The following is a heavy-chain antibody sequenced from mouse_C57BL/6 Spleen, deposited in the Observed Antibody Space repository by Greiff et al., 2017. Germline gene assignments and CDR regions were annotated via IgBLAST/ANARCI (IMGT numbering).Heavy chain of an antibody. J-gene: IGHJ1*03. CDR2: IDPSDSET. Sequence: VQLQQPGAELVRPGSSVKLSCTASGYTFTSYWMHWVKQRPIQGLEWIGNIDPSDSETHYNQKFKDKATLTVDKSSSTAYMQLSSLTSEDSAVYYCARRGTAVGPLCYLDVDVWGTGTTVTGAS. V-gene: IGHV1-52*01. CDR3: ARRGTAVGPLCYLDVDV. D-gene: IGHD1-1*01. CDR1: GYTFTSYW.